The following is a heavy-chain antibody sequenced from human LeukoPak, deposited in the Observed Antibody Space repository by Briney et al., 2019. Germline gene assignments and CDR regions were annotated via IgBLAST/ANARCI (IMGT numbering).Heavy chain of an antibody. CDR2: INHSGST. CDR1: GGSFSGYY. V-gene: IGHV4-34*01. Sequence: PSETLSLTCAVCGGSFSGYYWSWIRQPPGKGLEWIGEINHSGSTNYNPSLKSRVTISVDTSKNQFSLKLSSVTAADTAVYYCARGPSRMVYAKTKNWFDPWGQGTLVTVSS. J-gene: IGHJ5*02. CDR3: ARGPSRMVYAKTKNWFDP. D-gene: IGHD2-8*01.